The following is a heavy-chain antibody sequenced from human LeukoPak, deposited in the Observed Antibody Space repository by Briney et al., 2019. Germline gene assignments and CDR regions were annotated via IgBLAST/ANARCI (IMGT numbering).Heavy chain of an antibody. CDR3: ARDHYDSSGYYYHY. CDR1: GGSISSYY. D-gene: IGHD3-22*01. Sequence: SETLSLTCTVSGGSISSYYWSWIRQPPGKGLEWIGYIYYSGSTNYNPSLKSRVTISVDTSKNQFSLKLSSVTAADTAVYYCARDHYDSSGYYYHYWGQGTLVTVSP. CDR2: IYYSGST. V-gene: IGHV4-59*01. J-gene: IGHJ4*02.